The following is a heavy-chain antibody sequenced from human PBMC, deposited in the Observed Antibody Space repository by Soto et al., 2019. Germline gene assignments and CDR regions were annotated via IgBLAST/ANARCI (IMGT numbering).Heavy chain of an antibody. V-gene: IGHV3-30*18. CDR3: AKSVAAVAGPELYYYYGMDV. Sequence: QVQLVESGGGVVQPGRSLRLSCAASGFTFSSYGMHWVRQAPGKGLEWVAGISYDGSNKYYADSVKGRFTISRDNSKNPLYLQMNSLGAEDTAVYHCAKSVAAVAGPELYYYYGMDVWGQGTTVTVSS. D-gene: IGHD6-19*01. J-gene: IGHJ6*02. CDR1: GFTFSSYG. CDR2: ISYDGSNK.